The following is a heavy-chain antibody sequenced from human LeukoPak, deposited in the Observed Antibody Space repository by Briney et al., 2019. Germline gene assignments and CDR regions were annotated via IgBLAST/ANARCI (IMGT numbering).Heavy chain of an antibody. CDR3: ATCGSGSYYVGY. D-gene: IGHD3-10*01. J-gene: IGHJ4*02. CDR1: GFTFSDYY. Sequence: PGGSLRLSCAASGFTFSDYYMSWIRQAPGKGLEWVSYISSSGNTVYYADSVKGRFTISRDNAKNSLYLQMNSLRAEDTAVYCCATCGSGSYYVGYWGQGTLVTVSS. V-gene: IGHV3-11*01. CDR2: ISSSGNTV.